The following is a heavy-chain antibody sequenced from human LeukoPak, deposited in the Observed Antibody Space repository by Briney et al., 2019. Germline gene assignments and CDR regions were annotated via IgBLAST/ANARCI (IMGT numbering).Heavy chain of an antibody. V-gene: IGHV3-15*01. CDR2: IKSKTDGGTT. Sequence: TGGSLRLSCAASGFTLSNYWMTWVRQAPGKGLEWVGRIKSKTDGGTTDYAAPVKGRFTISRDDSKNTLYLQMNSLKTEDTAVYYCTTSGIAVAGTFDYWGQGTLVTVSS. CDR1: GFTLSNYW. CDR3: TTSGIAVAGTFDY. D-gene: IGHD6-19*01. J-gene: IGHJ4*02.